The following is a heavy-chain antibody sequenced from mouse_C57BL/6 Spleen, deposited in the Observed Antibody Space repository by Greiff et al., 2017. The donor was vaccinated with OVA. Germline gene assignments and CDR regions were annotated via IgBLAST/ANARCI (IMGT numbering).Heavy chain of an antibody. J-gene: IGHJ4*01. CDR1: GFSFNTYA. CDR2: IRSKSNNYAT. CDR3: VGIYYDYAMDY. D-gene: IGHD2-4*01. Sequence: EVKLMESGGGLVQPKGSLTLSCAASGFSFNTYAMNWVRQAPGKGLEWVARIRSKSNNYATYYADSVKDRFTISRDDSESMLYLQMNNLKTEDTAMYYCVGIYYDYAMDYWGQGTSVTVSS. V-gene: IGHV10-1*01.